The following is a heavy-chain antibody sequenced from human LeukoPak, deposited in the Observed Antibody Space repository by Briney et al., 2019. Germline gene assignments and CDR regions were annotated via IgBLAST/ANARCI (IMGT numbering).Heavy chain of an antibody. V-gene: IGHV3-48*03. D-gene: IGHD3-9*01. CDR1: GFTFSSYE. CDR3: ARDRRRYFDWLPETFDI. CDR2: ISTTGSTM. Sequence: GGSLRLSCAASGFTFSSYEMNWVRQAPGKGLEWVSYISTTGSTMYYADSVKGRFTISRDNAKNSLYLQMNSLRAEDTAVYYCARDRRRYFDWLPETFDIWGQGTMVTVSS. J-gene: IGHJ3*02.